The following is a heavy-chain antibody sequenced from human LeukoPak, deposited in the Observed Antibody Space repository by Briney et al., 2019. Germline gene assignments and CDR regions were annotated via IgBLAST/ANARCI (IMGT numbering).Heavy chain of an antibody. J-gene: IGHJ4*02. CDR1: GGSISSYY. V-gene: IGHV4-59*01. CDR3: ARGHYYDSSGYSY. CDR2: IYYSGST. D-gene: IGHD3-22*01. Sequence: PSETLSLTCTVSGGSISSYYWSWIRQPPGKGLEWIGYIYYSGSTNYNPSLKSRVTISVDTSKNQFSLKLSSVTAADTAVYYCARGHYYDSSGYSYWGQGTLVTVSS.